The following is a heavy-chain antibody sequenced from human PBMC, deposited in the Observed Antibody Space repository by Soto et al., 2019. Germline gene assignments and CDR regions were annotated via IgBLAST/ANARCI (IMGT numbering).Heavy chain of an antibody. CDR1: GYSFTTSE. D-gene: IGHD2-2*01. V-gene: IGHV1-8*01. CDR2: MNPNTGNT. CDR3: TRVRGYCMSSSCFRYGMDV. Sequence: ASVKVSCKASGYSFTTSESNWVRQAAGRGLEWIGWMNPNTGNTGLAQNFQGRVTLTRNTSMSTAYMEVNSLKFEDTAVYFCTRVRGYCMSSSCFRYGMDVWG. J-gene: IGHJ6*02.